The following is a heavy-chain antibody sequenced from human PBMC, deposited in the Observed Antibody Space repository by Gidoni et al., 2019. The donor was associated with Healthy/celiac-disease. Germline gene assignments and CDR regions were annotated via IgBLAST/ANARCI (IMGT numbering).Heavy chain of an antibody. V-gene: IGHV1-3*01. J-gene: IGHJ4*02. CDR2: INAGNGNT. CDR3: ARDYDSIFTMRASTSLVF. Sequence: QVQLVQSGAEVKKPGASVKVSCKASGYTFTSSSMHWVRQAPGQRLEWRGWINAGNGNTKYSQKFQGRVTITRDTSASTAYMELSSLRSEDTAVYYCARDYDSIFTMRASTSLVFWGQGTLVTVSA. CDR1: GYTFTSSS. D-gene: IGHD3-22*01.